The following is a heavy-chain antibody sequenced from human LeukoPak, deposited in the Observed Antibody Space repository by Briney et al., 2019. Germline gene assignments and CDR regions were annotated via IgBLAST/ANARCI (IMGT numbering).Heavy chain of an antibody. CDR2: ISYDGSNK. V-gene: IGHV3-30*03. CDR1: GFTFSSYG. J-gene: IGHJ4*02. CDR3: ARGFELDY. Sequence: GGSLRLSCAASGFTFSSYGMHWVRQAPGKGLEWVAVISYDGSNKYYADSVKGRFTISRDNSKNTLYLQMNSLRAEDTAVYFCARGFELDYWGQGTLVTVSS.